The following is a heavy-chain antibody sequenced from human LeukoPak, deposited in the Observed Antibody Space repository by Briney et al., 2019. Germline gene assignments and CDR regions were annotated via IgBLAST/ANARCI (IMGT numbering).Heavy chain of an antibody. CDR1: GFTFSSYG. D-gene: IGHD4-17*01. CDR3: AKVGIDYGDYLSYSYMDV. J-gene: IGHJ6*03. V-gene: IGHV3-30*02. Sequence: PGGSLRLSCAASGFTFSSYGMHWVRQAPGKGLEWVAFILYDGGKKYYADSAKGRFTISRDNSKNTLYLQMNSLKAEDTAVYYCAKVGIDYGDYLSYSYMDVWGKGTTVTISS. CDR2: ILYDGGKK.